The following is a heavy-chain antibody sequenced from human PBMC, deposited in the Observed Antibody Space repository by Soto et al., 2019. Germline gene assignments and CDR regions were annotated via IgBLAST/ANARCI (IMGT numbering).Heavy chain of an antibody. J-gene: IGHJ6*03. V-gene: IGHV1-18*01. Sequence: GASVKVSCKASGYTFTXYGISWVRQAPGQGLEWMGWISAYNGNTNYAQKLQGRVTMTTDTSTSTAYMELRSLRSDDTAVYYCAREQFMWYSSSWYHYYYYMDVWGKGTTVTVSS. CDR3: AREQFMWYSSSWYHYYYYMDV. D-gene: IGHD6-13*01. CDR2: ISAYNGNT. CDR1: GYTFTXYG.